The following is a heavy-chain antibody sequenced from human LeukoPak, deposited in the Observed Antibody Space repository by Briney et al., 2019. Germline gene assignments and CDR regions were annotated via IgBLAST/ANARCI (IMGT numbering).Heavy chain of an antibody. V-gene: IGHV1-69*06. CDR3: ARGNADTAMVTPEETKDYYYYYYMDV. Sequence: SVKVSCKASGGTFSSYAISWVRQAPGQGLEWMGGIIPIFGTANYSQKFQGRVTITADKSTSTAYMELSSLRSEDTAVYYCARGNADTAMVTPEETKDYYYYYYMDVWGKGTTVTVSS. D-gene: IGHD5-18*01. CDR1: GGTFSSYA. J-gene: IGHJ6*03. CDR2: IIPIFGTA.